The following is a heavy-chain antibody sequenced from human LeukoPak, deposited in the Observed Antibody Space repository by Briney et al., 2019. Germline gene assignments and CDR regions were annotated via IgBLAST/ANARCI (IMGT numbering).Heavy chain of an antibody. CDR2: IYYSGST. V-gene: IGHV4-31*03. CDR3: ARGPYDSSGYYYDGEY. Sequence: PSETLSLTCTVSGGSISSGGYYWSWIRQHPGKGLEWIGYIYYSGSTYYNPSLKSRVTISVDTSKNQFSLKLSSVTAADTAVYYCARGPYDSSGYYYDGEYWGQGTLVTVSS. J-gene: IGHJ4*02. CDR1: GGSISSGGYY. D-gene: IGHD3-22*01.